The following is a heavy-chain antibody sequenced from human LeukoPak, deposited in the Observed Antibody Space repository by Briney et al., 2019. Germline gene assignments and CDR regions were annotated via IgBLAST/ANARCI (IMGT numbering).Heavy chain of an antibody. D-gene: IGHD6-6*01. CDR3: ARGGAARLHFQN. CDR2: IYHSGST. CDR1: GCSIITYY. Sequence: SETLSLACTVSGCSIITYYCNWIRQPPGKGLEWIGYIYHSGSTNYNPSLQSRVTISVDTSKNQFSLNLNSVTAADTAVYYCARGGAARLHFQNWGQGTLVTVSS. J-gene: IGHJ1*01. V-gene: IGHV4-59*01.